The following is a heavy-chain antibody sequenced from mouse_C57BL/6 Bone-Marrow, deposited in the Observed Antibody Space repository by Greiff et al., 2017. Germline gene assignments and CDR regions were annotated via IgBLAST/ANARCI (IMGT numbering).Heavy chain of an antibody. CDR2: IYPGSGST. CDR1: GYTFTSYW. Sequence: VQLQQPGAELVKPGASVKMSCKASGYTFTSYWITWVKQRPGQGLEWLGDIYPGSGSTNYNEKFKSKATLTVDTSSSTAYMQLSSLTSEDSAVYYCARRGWLLRDFDYWGQGTTRTVSS. V-gene: IGHV1-55*01. J-gene: IGHJ2*01. CDR3: ARRGWLLRDFDY. D-gene: IGHD2-3*01.